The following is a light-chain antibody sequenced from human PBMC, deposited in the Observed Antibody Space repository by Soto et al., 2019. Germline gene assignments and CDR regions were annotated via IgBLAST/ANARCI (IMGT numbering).Light chain of an antibody. V-gene: IGKV3-11*01. CDR2: QTS. CDR1: QYINTR. J-gene: IGKJ1*01. CDR3: HQRQSWPRT. Sequence: EIVLTQSPATLSSFPGDRVTLSCRASQYINTRLAWYQHRPGQAPRLLIYQTSIRAAGIPARFSASGSGTDFTLTISDVQPEDFALYYCHQRQSWPRTFGQGTKADIK.